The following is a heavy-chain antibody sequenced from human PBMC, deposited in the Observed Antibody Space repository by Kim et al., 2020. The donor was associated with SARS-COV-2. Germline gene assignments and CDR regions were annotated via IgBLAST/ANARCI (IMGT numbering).Heavy chain of an antibody. CDR3: ARERYDSSGYQLVYYYYY. J-gene: IGHJ6*01. D-gene: IGHD3-22*01. CDR1: GFTFSSYA. V-gene: IGHV3-30*04. CDR2: ISYDGSNK. Sequence: LSLTCAASGFTFSSYAMHWVRQAPGKGLEWVAVISYDGSNKYYADSVKGRFTISRDNSKNTLYLQMNSLRAEDTAVYYCARERYDSSGYQLVYYYYY.